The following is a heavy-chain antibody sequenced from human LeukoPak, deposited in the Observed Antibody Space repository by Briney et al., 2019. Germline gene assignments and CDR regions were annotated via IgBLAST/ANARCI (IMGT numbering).Heavy chain of an antibody. D-gene: IGHD3-10*01. CDR3: ARDSSVLLWFGELLLVPEFDY. J-gene: IGHJ4*02. CDR1: GYSISSGYY. V-gene: IGHV4-38-2*02. CDR2: IYHSGST. Sequence: PSETLSLTCAVSGYSISSGYYWGWIRQPPGKGLAWIGSIYHSGSTYYNPSLKSRVTISVDTSKNQFSLKLSSVTAADTAVYYCARDSSVLLWFGELLLVPEFDYWGQGTLVTVSS.